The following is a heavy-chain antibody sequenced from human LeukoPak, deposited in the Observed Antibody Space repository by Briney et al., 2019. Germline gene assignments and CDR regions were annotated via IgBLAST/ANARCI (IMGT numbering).Heavy chain of an antibody. J-gene: IGHJ4*02. CDR2: IYTSGST. Sequence: SQTLSLTCTVSGGSISSGSYYWSWIRQPAGKGLEWIGRIYTSGSTNYNPSLKSRVTISVDTSKNQFSLKLSSVTVADTAVYYCASTGSGSYYGYYFDSWGQGTLVTVSS. D-gene: IGHD3-10*01. CDR1: GGSISSGSYY. CDR3: ASTGSGSYYGYYFDS. V-gene: IGHV4-61*02.